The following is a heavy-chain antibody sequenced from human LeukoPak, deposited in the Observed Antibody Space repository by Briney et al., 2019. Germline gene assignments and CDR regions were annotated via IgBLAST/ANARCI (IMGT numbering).Heavy chain of an antibody. CDR3: ARDLGQYGPGNYLGY. CDR2: IWYDGSNK. J-gene: IGHJ4*02. Sequence: PGGSLRLSCAASGFTFSSYGMHWVRQAPGKGLEWVAVIWYDGSNKYYADSVKGRFTISRDNSKNTLYLQVNSLRAEDTAVYYCARDLGQYGPGNYLGYWGQGTLVTVSS. V-gene: IGHV3-33*01. CDR1: GFTFSSYG. D-gene: IGHD3-10*01.